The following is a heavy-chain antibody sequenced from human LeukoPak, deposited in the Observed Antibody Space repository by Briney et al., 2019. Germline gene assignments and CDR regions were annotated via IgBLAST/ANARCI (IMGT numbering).Heavy chain of an antibody. CDR1: GFTFSTSS. Sequence: ASVKVSCKASGFTFSTSSITWVRQAPGQGLEWMGAIIPVFGTPNYARKFQGRVTITADESSSTAYLELGSLTSEDTAVFYCARGGGYSGYDYFDVWGQGTLITVSS. V-gene: IGHV1-69*01. J-gene: IGHJ4*02. CDR3: ARGGGYSGYDYFDV. D-gene: IGHD5-12*01. CDR2: IIPVFGTP.